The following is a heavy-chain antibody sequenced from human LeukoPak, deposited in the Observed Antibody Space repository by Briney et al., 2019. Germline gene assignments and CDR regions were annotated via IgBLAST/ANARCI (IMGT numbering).Heavy chain of an antibody. CDR1: GFTFSSYW. D-gene: IGHD3-10*01. J-gene: IGHJ4*02. CDR2: IKNDGSEK. CDR3: ASFYGSGSYYNFLFDD. Sequence: GGSLRLSCAASGFTFSSYWMSRVRQAPGKGLEWVANIKNDGSEKYYVDSVKGRFTISRDNAKNSLYLHMNSLRADDTALYYCASFYGSGSYYNFLFDDWGQGTLVIVSS. V-gene: IGHV3-7*01.